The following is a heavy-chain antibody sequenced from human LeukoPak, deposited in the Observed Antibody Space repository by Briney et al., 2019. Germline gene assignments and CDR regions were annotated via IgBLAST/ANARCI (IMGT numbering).Heavy chain of an antibody. CDR2: IFHSGST. D-gene: IGHD2-2*01. V-gene: IGHV4-34*01. J-gene: IGHJ5*02. CDR1: GGSFSGYY. CDR3: ARGPDCSSTSCYESWFDP. Sequence: SETLSLTCAVYGGSFSGYYWSWIRQPPGKGLEWIGYIFHSGSTYYNPSLKSRVTISVDRSKTQFSLKLNSVTAADTAVYYCARGPDCSSTSCYESWFDPWGQGTLVTVSS.